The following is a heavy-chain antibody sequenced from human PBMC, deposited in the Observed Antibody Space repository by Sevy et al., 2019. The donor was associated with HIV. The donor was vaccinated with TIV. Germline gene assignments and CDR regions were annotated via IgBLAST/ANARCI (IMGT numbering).Heavy chain of an antibody. CDR1: GFTFSSYW. CDR2: INQDGSEK. Sequence: GESLKISCAASGFTFSSYWMSWVRQAPGKGLEWVANINQDGSEKHYGDSVKGRVTISRDSSKNSLFLQVHSLRVEDTAVYYCARDSKADYNDGIEEMMAYRGQGTLVTVSS. V-gene: IGHV3-7*01. CDR3: ARDSKADYNDGIEEMMAY. J-gene: IGHJ4*02. D-gene: IGHD3-22*01.